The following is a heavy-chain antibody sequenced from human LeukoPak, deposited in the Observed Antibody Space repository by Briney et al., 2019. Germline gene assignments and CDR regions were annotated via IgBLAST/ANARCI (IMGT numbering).Heavy chain of an antibody. D-gene: IGHD3-22*01. V-gene: IGHV3-21*01. Sequence: GGSLRLSCAASGFTVSNNYMTWVRQAPGKGLEWVSSISSSSSYIYYADSVKGRFTISRDNAKNSLYLQMNSLRAEDTAVYYCARERGSYDSSGYYLDYWGQGTLVTVSS. CDR1: GFTVSNNY. J-gene: IGHJ4*02. CDR3: ARERGSYDSSGYYLDY. CDR2: ISSSSSYI.